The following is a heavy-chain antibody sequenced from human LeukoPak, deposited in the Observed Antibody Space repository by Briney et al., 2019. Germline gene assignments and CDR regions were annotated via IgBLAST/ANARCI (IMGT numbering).Heavy chain of an antibody. V-gene: IGHV3-21*01. CDR3: ARDSGGSHITDW. J-gene: IGHJ4*02. CDR1: GFTFSSYS. Sequence: GGSLRLSCAASGFTFSSYSMNWVRQAPGKGLEWVSSISSSSSYIYYADSVKGRFTISRDNAKNSLYLQMNSLRAEDTAVYYCARDSGGSHITDWWGQGTLVTVSS. CDR2: ISSSSSYI. D-gene: IGHD1-26*01.